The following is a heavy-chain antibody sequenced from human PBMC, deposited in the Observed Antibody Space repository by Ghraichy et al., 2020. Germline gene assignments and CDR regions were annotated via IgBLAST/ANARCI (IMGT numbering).Heavy chain of an antibody. CDR3: ATLLPPFTTGTTNWFDP. V-gene: IGHV1-24*01. CDR1: GYTLTELS. CDR2: FDPEDGET. Sequence: KVSCKVSGYTLTELSMHWVRQAPGKGLEWMGGFDPEDGETIYAQKFQGRVTMTEDTSTDTAYMELSSLRSEDTAVYYCATLLPPFTTGTTNWFDPWGQGTLVTVSS. D-gene: IGHD1-1*01. J-gene: IGHJ5*02.